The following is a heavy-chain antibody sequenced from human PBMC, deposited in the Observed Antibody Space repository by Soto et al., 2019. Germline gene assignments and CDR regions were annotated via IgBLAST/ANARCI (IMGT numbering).Heavy chain of an antibody. D-gene: IGHD1-26*01. J-gene: IGHJ3*02. CDR3: ARGGDSGSYSWTAFDI. V-gene: IGHV4-31*03. CDR1: GGSISSGGYY. CDR2: IYYSGST. Sequence: TSETLSLTCTVSGGSISSGGYYWSWIRQHPGKGLEWIGYIYYSGSTYYNPSLKSRVTISVDTSKNQFSLKLSSVTAADTAVYYCARGGDSGSYSWTAFDIWGQGTMVTVSS.